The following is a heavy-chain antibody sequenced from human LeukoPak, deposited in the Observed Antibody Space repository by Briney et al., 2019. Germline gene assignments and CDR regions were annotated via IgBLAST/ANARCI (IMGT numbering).Heavy chain of an antibody. CDR3: ARDHDYDFDW. Sequence: ASVKVSCKASGYTFSTSGVSWVRHAPGHGLEWMGWIGAYNGNTHYAQKFQGRVTMTTDTSTSTAYMELRSLSSDDTAVYYCARDHDYDFDWWGQGTLVTVSS. CDR2: IGAYNGNT. CDR1: GYTFSTSG. J-gene: IGHJ4*02. V-gene: IGHV1-18*01. D-gene: IGHD4-17*01.